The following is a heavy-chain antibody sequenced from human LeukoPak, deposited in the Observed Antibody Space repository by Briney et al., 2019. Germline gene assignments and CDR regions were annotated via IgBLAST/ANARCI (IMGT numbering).Heavy chain of an antibody. V-gene: IGHV1-18*01. D-gene: IGHD2-2*02. CDR1: GYTFTSYG. J-gene: IGHJ4*02. CDR3: ARSRGPYCSSTSCYSVDIVATDYHY. Sequence: ASVKVSCKASGYTFTSYGISWVRQAPGQGLEWMGWISAYNGNTNYSQQLQGRVTMTTDTSTSKAYMELRSLRSDDTAVYYCARSRGPYCSSTSCYSVDIVATDYHYWGQGTLVTVSS. CDR2: ISAYNGNT.